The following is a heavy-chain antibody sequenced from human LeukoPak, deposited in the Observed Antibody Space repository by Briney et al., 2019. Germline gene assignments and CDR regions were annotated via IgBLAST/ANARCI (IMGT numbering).Heavy chain of an antibody. V-gene: IGHV3-33*01. CDR3: ARSLGPDMNYYHGMDV. Sequence: GGSLRLSCAASGFTLSFYGMHWVRQAPGKGLEWVAVIWDDGDNKYYGDSVKGRFTISSDNSKDTVYLQLNSLRAEDTAVYYCARSLGPDMNYYHGMDVWGQGTTVTVSS. CDR1: GFTLSFYG. CDR2: IWDDGDNK. J-gene: IGHJ6*02.